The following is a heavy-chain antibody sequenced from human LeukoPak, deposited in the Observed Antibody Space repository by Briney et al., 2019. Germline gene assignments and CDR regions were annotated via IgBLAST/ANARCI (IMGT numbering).Heavy chain of an antibody. V-gene: IGHV4-59*01. J-gene: IGHJ5*02. CDR1: GGSISSYY. CDR3: ARAEGSSWFDP. D-gene: IGHD6-13*01. Sequence: SETLSLTCTVSGGSISSYYWSWIRQPPGKGLEWIGYIYYSGSTNYNPSLKSRVTISVDTSKNQFSLKLSSVTAADTAVYYCARAEGSSWFDPWGQGTLVTVSS. CDR2: IYYSGST.